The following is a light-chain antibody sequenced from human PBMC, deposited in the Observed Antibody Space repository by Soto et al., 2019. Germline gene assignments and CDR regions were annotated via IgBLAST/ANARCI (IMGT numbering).Light chain of an antibody. CDR3: QQYNNWWT. V-gene: IGKV3-15*01. J-gene: IGKJ1*01. CDR1: QTVSRN. Sequence: EIVMTQAPATLSVSPGERSTLSCRASQTVSRNLAWYQQKPCQAPXXLIYGASTRATGIPARFSGSGSGTEFTLTISSLQSEDFAVYYCQQYNNWWTFGQGTKVDIK. CDR2: GAS.